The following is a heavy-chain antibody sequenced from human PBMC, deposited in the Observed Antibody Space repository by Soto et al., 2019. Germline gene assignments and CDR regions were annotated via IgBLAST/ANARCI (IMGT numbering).Heavy chain of an antibody. V-gene: IGHV4-31*03. D-gene: IGHD4-17*01. J-gene: IGHJ3*02. Sequence: QVQLQESGPGLVKPSQTLSLTCTVSGGSISSGGYYWSWIRQYPGKGLEWIGYIYYSGSTYYNPSLKSRVTISVDTSKNQFSLKLSSVTAADTAVYYCARYGHDYGDYVFAFDIWGQGTMVTVSS. CDR2: IYYSGST. CDR3: ARYGHDYGDYVFAFDI. CDR1: GGSISSGGYY.